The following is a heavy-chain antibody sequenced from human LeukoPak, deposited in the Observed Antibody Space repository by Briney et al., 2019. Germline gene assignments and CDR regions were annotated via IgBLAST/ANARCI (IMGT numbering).Heavy chain of an antibody. CDR3: ARGPSITMVRGGQWYYYMDV. CDR2: INPNSGGT. J-gene: IGHJ6*03. CDR1: GYTFTDYF. D-gene: IGHD3-10*01. V-gene: IGHV1-2*02. Sequence: GASVKVSCKASGYTFTDYFMHWVRQAPGQGLEWMGWINPNSGGTNFAQKFQGRVTMTRDTSISTAYMELSSLTSDDTAVYYCARGPSITMVRGGQWYYYMDVWGKGTTVTISS.